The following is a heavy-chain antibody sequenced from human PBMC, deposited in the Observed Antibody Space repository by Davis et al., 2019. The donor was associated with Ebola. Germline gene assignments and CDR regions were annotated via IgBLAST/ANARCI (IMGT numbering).Heavy chain of an antibody. V-gene: IGHV3-33*06. Sequence: PGGSLRLSCAASEFTFSHYAMHWVRQAPGKGLEWVATVWYDGSNKYYVDSVKGRFTISRDTSKNTFYLQMNSLRADDTALYFCAKDKYYDFWSGYQPNDYWGQGTLVTVSS. CDR3: AKDKYYDFWSGYQPNDY. CDR2: VWYDGSNK. D-gene: IGHD3-3*01. J-gene: IGHJ4*02. CDR1: EFTFSHYA.